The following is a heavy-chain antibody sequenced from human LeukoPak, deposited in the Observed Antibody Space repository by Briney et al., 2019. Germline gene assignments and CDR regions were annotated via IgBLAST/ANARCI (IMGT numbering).Heavy chain of an antibody. Sequence: GASVKVSCKASGYTFTGYYMHWVRQAPGQGLEWMGWINPNSGGTNYAQKFQGRVTMTRDTSISTAYMELSRLRSDDTAVYYCARVRPYSSTPPVGRWFDPWGQGTLVTVSS. CDR2: INPNSGGT. V-gene: IGHV1-2*02. CDR1: GYTFTGYY. D-gene: IGHD6-13*01. J-gene: IGHJ5*02. CDR3: ARVRPYSSTPPVGRWFDP.